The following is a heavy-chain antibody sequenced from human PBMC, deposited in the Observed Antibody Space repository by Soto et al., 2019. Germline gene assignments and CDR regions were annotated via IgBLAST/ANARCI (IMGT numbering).Heavy chain of an antibody. CDR3: AHLHASSGYDWRYDP. CDR1: GFSLTNKGVG. CDR2: IYWDDDK. V-gene: IGHV2-5*02. Sequence: QITLKESGPPLGKPTQTLTLTCNSSGFSLTNKGVGVAWIRQPPRKALEWLGIIYWDDDKRYRPSLNNRRTITKDTSKNQVVLTMTNVDTVDTATYYCAHLHASSGYDWRYDPWGQGTLVTVSS. J-gene: IGHJ5*02. D-gene: IGHD5-12*01.